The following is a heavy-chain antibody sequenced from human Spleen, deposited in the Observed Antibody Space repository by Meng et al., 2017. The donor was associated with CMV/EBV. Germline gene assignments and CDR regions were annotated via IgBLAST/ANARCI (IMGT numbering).Heavy chain of an antibody. CDR3: ARGGGNRSFYY. CDR1: GGSVSGRNHY. CDR2: IYYTGSA. Sequence: GSLRLSCTVFGGSVSGRNHYWTWIRQPPGKGLEWIGYIYYTGSATYTSSLKGRVAISIDTSKNQFFLQLDSVTAADTAEYYCARGGGNRSFYYWGQGTLVTVSS. V-gene: IGHV4-61*01. J-gene: IGHJ4*02. D-gene: IGHD4-23*01.